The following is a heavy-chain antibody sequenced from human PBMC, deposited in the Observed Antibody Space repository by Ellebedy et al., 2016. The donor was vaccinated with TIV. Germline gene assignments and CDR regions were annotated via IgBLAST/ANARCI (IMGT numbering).Heavy chain of an antibody. CDR3: ARRGSYGDYAVQINSWFDP. V-gene: IGHV3-21*01. Sequence: GESLKISCAASGFTFSGFTMNWVRQAPGKGLEWVSSISSSGTYIHNADSVRGRFTISRDNANNVLFLQMNSLRVEDTAVYYCARRGSYGDYAVQINSWFDPWGQGTLVTVSS. J-gene: IGHJ5*02. D-gene: IGHD4-17*01. CDR1: GFTFSGFT. CDR2: ISSSGTYI.